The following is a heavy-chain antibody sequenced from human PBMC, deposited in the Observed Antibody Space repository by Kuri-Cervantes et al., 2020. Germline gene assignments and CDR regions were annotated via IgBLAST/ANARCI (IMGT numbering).Heavy chain of an antibody. V-gene: IGHV4-34*01. D-gene: IGHD3-9*01. J-gene: IGHJ4*02. CDR1: GGSFSGYY. CDR2: IHQSGST. Sequence: SETLSLTCVAYGGSFSGYYWSWIRQPPGKGLEWIGDIHQSGSTTYNPSLKSRATISVDTSKNQFSLKLSSVTAADTAVYYCARDTTPTYYDILTGYSSVYYFDYWGQGTLVTVSS. CDR3: ARDTTPTYYDILTGYSSVYYFDY.